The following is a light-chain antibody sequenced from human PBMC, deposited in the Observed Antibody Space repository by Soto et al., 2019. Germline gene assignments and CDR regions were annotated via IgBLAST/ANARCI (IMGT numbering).Light chain of an antibody. CDR2: LGGSGSF. J-gene: IGLJ3*02. CDR1: SGHSSYI. Sequence: QPVLTQSSSASASLGSSVKLTCTLSSGHSSYIIAWHQQQPGKAPRYLMKLGGSGSFNKGSGVPDRFSGSSSGADRYLTISNLQFEDEADYYCETWDSNTRVFCGGTKVTVL. CDR3: ETWDSNTRV. V-gene: IGLV4-60*02.